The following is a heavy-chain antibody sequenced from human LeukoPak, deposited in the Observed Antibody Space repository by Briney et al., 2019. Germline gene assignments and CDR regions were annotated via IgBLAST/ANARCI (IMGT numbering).Heavy chain of an antibody. J-gene: IGHJ4*02. Sequence: GGSLRLSCAASGFTFSSYAMHWVRQAPGKGLEWVAVISYDGSNKYYADSVKGRFTISRDNSKNTLYLQMNSLRAEDTAVYYCARGYRAYYYDSSGSDWGQGTLVTVSS. CDR3: ARGYRAYYYDSSGSD. V-gene: IGHV3-30*04. CDR1: GFTFSSYA. D-gene: IGHD3-22*01. CDR2: ISYDGSNK.